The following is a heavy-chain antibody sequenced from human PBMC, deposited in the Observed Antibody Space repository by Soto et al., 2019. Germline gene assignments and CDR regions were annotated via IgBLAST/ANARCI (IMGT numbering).Heavy chain of an antibody. CDR2: IYYSGST. D-gene: IGHD4-17*01. Sequence: SETLSLTCTVSGGSISSYYWSWIRQPPGKGLEWIGYIYYSGSTNYNPSLKSRVTISVDTSKNQFSLKLSSVTAADTAVYYCARDRTYGDYVFDYWGQGTLVTVSS. CDR3: ARDRTYGDYVFDY. J-gene: IGHJ4*02. V-gene: IGHV4-59*01. CDR1: GGSISSYY.